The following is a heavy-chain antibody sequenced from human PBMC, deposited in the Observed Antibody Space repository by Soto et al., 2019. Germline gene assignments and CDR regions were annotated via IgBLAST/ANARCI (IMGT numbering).Heavy chain of an antibody. CDR3: ARHGQWLVTGYFYYGMDV. V-gene: IGHV4-59*08. Sequence: SETLSLTCTVSGASVGTGYWSWIRQPPGKGLEWIGYIYYSGSTNYNPSLKGRVTISVDTSKNQFSLKLSSVTAADTAVYYCARHGQWLVTGYFYYGMDVWGQGTTVTVSS. CDR1: GASVGTGY. J-gene: IGHJ6*02. CDR2: IYYSGST. D-gene: IGHD6-19*01.